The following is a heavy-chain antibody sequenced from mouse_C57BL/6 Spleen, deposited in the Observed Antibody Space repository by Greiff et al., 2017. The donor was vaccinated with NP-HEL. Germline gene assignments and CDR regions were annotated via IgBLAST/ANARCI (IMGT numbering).Heavy chain of an antibody. CDR3: ARRRAYYSNYDAMDY. J-gene: IGHJ4*01. CDR1: GYTFTSYD. Sequence: VQLQQSGPELVKPGASVKLSCKASGYTFTSYDINWVKQRPGQGLEWIGWIYPRAGSTKYNEKFKGKATLTVDTSSRTAYLELHSLTSEDSAVYVCARRRAYYSNYDAMDYWGQGTSVTVSS. CDR2: IYPRAGST. V-gene: IGHV1-85*01. D-gene: IGHD2-5*01.